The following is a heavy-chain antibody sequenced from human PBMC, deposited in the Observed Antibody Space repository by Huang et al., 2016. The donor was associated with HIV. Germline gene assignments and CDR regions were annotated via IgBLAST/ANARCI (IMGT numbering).Heavy chain of an antibody. Sequence: QVQLVQSGAEVKTPGSSVKVSCKASGGTFSKSAISWVRQAPGQGLEWMGGISPMVGTPNYARKFQGRVTITADDSTSTTYVEVSSLRSEDTALYYCARGQLGSYGDYDVLYWGQRTLVTVSS. CDR2: ISPMVGTP. V-gene: IGHV1-69*13. J-gene: IGHJ4*02. D-gene: IGHD4-17*01. CDR3: ARGQLGSYGDYDVLY. CDR1: GGTFSKSA.